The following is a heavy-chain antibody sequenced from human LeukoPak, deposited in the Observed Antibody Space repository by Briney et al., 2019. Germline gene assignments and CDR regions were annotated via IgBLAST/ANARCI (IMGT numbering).Heavy chain of an antibody. D-gene: IGHD3-22*01. Sequence: ASVNVSCKSSGYSFTSHYVHWVRQAPGQGLEWMAIINPTGGSTNYARKFQGRVSLTRDTSTSTVYMELGSLTSEDTAVYYCARALGYSPNFDYWGQGTLLTVSS. V-gene: IGHV1-46*01. CDR2: INPTGGST. CDR3: ARALGYSPNFDY. J-gene: IGHJ4*02. CDR1: GYSFTSHY.